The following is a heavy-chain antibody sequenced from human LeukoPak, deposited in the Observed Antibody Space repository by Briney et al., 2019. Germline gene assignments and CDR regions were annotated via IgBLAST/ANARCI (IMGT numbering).Heavy chain of an antibody. CDR1: GYSISSGYY. V-gene: IGHV4-38-2*02. Sequence: SETLSLTCTVSGYSISSGYYWGWIRQPPGKGLEWIGNIYHSGSTYYNPSLNSRVTISVDTSKNQFSLKLSSVTAADTAVYYCARSVEGYCRGGSCYYYSYYMDVWGKGTTVTVSS. CDR2: IYHSGST. CDR3: ARSVEGYCRGGSCYYYSYYMDV. D-gene: IGHD2-15*01. J-gene: IGHJ6*03.